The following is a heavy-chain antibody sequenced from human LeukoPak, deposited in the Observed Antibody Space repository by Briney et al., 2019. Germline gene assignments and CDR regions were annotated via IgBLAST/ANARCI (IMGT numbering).Heavy chain of an antibody. Sequence: SETLSLTCTVSGGSIHSYWSWIRQPAGKGLEWIGRISGSGTITYNPALQSRLTISIDTSKNQFSLKLMSVTAADTAVYYCAREDYGVGYYMDVWGKGTTVTVSS. J-gene: IGHJ6*03. CDR3: AREDYGVGYYMDV. V-gene: IGHV4-4*07. D-gene: IGHD4-17*01. CDR1: GGSIHSY. CDR2: ISGSGTI.